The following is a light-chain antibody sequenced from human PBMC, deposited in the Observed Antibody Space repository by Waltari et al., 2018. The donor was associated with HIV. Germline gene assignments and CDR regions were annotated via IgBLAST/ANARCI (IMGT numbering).Light chain of an antibody. J-gene: IGKJ2*01. CDR2: AAS. Sequence: DIQLPQSPSFLSASVVDRVTITCRASQGISSYLAWYHHKPGKAPKLLIYAASTLQSGVPSRFSGSGSGTEFTLTISSLQPEDFATYYCQQLNTYPYTFGQGTKLEIK. V-gene: IGKV1-9*01. CDR1: QGISSY. CDR3: QQLNTYPYT.